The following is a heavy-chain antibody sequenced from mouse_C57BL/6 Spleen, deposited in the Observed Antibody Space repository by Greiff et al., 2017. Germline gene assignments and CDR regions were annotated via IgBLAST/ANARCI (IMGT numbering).Heavy chain of an antibody. CDR1: GFTFSSYA. CDR3: ARRGTDWDGYYFDY. J-gene: IGHJ2*01. Sequence: EVKLVESGGGLVKPGGSLKLSCAASGFTFSSYAMSWVRQTPEKRLEWVATISDGGSYTYYPDNVKGRFTISRDNAKNNLYLQMSHLKSEDTAMYYCARRGTDWDGYYFDYWGQGTTLTVSS. CDR2: ISDGGSYT. V-gene: IGHV5-4*03. D-gene: IGHD4-1*01.